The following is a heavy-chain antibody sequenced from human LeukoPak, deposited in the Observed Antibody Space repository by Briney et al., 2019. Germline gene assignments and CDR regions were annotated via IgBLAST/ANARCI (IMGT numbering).Heavy chain of an antibody. J-gene: IGHJ2*01. Sequence: SETLSLTCTVSGGSISSSCWTWIRQPPGKGLEWIGYIYSSGTTNYNPSLKSRVSISIDTSKDHFSLKLSSVTAADTAVYYCASSSVVTATRTALDLWGHGTLVTVSS. D-gene: IGHD2-15*01. CDR3: ASSSVVTATRTALDL. CDR1: GGSISSSC. V-gene: IGHV4-59*08. CDR2: IYSSGTT.